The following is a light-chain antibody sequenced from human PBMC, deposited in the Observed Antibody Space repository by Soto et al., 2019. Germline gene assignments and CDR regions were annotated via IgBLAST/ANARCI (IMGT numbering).Light chain of an antibody. Sequence: IVMPQSPATLSVSPGERATLSCRASQSVSSNLAWYQQKPGQAPRLLIYGASTRATGIPARFSGSGSGTEFTLTISSLQSEDFAVYYCQQYNNWPVTFGQGTKVDIK. CDR2: GAS. CDR3: QQYNNWPVT. J-gene: IGKJ1*01. CDR1: QSVSSN. V-gene: IGKV3-15*01.